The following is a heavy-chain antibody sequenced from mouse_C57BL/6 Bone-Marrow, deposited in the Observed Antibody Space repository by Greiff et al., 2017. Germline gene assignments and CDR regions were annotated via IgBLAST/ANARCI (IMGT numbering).Heavy chain of an antibody. D-gene: IGHD1-1*01. CDR3: AVYYGSSGDY. CDR1: GYTFTSYW. V-gene: IGHV1-61*01. Sequence: QVQLQQPGAELVRPGSSVKLSCKASGYTFTSYWMDWVKQRPGQGLEWIGNIYPSDSETHYNQKFKDKATLTVDKSSSTAYMQLSSLTSEDSAVYYCAVYYGSSGDYWGQGTTLTGSS. J-gene: IGHJ2*01. CDR2: IYPSDSET.